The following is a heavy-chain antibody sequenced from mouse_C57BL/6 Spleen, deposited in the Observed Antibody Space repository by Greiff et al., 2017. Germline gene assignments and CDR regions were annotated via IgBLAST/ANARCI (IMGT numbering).Heavy chain of an antibody. J-gene: IGHJ4*01. CDR2: FYPGSGSI. V-gene: IGHV1-62-2*01. CDR1: GYTFTEYT. CDR3: ARHEDRGYRNYGAMGY. D-gene: IGHD2-10*02. Sequence: QVQLQQSGAELVKPGASVKLSCKASGYTFTEYTIHWVKQRSGQGLEWIGWFYPGSGSITYNEKFKDKATLTADKSSSTVYMELSRLTSEDSAVYFCARHEDRGYRNYGAMGYWGQGTSVTVSS.